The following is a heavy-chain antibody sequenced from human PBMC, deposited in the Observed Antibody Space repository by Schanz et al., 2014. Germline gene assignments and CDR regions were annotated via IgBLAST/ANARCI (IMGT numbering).Heavy chain of an antibody. CDR2: MNPNSGNP. J-gene: IGHJ4*02. CDR1: GYTFTSYD. V-gene: IGHV1-8*01. CDR3: ARGRTFDS. Sequence: QVQLIQSGAEVKKPGASVKVSCTASGYTFTSYDINWVRQAPGQGLEWLGRMNPNSGNPGFAQKFRGRVTMTRNTSMSTAYIELHILTSEATAVYYCARGRTFDSWGQGSLVTVSS.